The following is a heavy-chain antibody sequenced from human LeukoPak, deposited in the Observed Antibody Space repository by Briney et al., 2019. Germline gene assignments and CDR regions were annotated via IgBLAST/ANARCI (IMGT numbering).Heavy chain of an antibody. CDR1: GFTFSSYA. CDR2: ISGSGGST. Sequence: PGGSLRLSCAASGFTFSSYAMSWVRQAPGKGLEWVSAISGSGGSTYYADSVKGRFTISRDNAKNSLYLQMSSLRAEDTAVYYCARGGTQGRYGDYGSDYYYYYGMDVWGQGTTVTVSS. V-gene: IGHV3-23*01. D-gene: IGHD4-17*01. J-gene: IGHJ6*02. CDR3: ARGGTQGRYGDYGSDYYYYYGMDV.